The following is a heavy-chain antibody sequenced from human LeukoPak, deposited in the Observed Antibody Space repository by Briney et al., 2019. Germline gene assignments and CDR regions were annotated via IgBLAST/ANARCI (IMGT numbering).Heavy chain of an antibody. CDR3: ARDGLQTNPFDP. CDR1: GFTFDDYG. V-gene: IGHV3-20*04. CDR2: INWNGGST. Sequence: PGGSLRLSCAASGFTFDDYGMSWVRHAPGKGLEWVSGINWNGGSTGYADSVKGLFTISRDNAKNSLYLQMNSLRAEDTALYYCARDGLQTNPFDPWGQGTLVTVSS. D-gene: IGHD4-11*01. J-gene: IGHJ5*02.